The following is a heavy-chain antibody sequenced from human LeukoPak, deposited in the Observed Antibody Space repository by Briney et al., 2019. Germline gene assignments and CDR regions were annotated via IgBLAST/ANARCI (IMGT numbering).Heavy chain of an antibody. D-gene: IGHD3-22*01. CDR3: AKDGNYFDSSGYLIPFDY. CDR1: GFTLSRFA. J-gene: IGHJ4*02. CDR2: ISGSNRTT. Sequence: GGSLRLSCAASGFTLSRFAMGWVRQAPGKGLEWVSSISGSNRTTYYADSVKGRFTISRDNSKNILYLQMNSLRADDTAVYYCAKDGNYFDSSGYLIPFDYWGQGTLVTVSS. V-gene: IGHV3-23*01.